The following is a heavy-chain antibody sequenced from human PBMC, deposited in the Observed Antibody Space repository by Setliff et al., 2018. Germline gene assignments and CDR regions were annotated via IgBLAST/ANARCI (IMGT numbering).Heavy chain of an antibody. CDR2: FSGSSSSI. J-gene: IGHJ4*02. Sequence: GGSLRLSCVSSGFTFTNAWMRWVRQAPGKGLEWVSYFSGSSSSIRYADSVKGRFTISRYNAKNSLYMQMNSLTAEDTAMYYCATLSKDLNYWGQGTLVTVSS. V-gene: IGHV3-48*01. CDR1: GFTFTNAW. D-gene: IGHD3-3*01. CDR3: ATLSKDLNY.